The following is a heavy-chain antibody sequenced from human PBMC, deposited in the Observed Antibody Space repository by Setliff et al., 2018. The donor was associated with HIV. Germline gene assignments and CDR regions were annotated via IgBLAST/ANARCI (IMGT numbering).Heavy chain of an antibody. CDR1: GFTFSSYT. CDR2: ISSSSYYI. J-gene: IGHJ4*02. V-gene: IGHV3-21*04. Sequence: GGSLRLSCAASGFTFSSYTMNWVRQAPGKGLEWVSSISSSSYYIYYADSVKGRFTISRDNAKNSLYLQMNSLRAEDTAVYYCARDRSARLSLDYYFDFWGQGTLVTVSS. CDR3: ARDRSARLSLDYYFDF. D-gene: IGHD6-6*01.